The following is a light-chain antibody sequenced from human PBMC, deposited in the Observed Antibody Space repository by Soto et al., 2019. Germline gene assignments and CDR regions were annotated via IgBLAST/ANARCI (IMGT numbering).Light chain of an antibody. CDR1: QSVSSNN. CDR3: QQYYSYLVFT. V-gene: IGKV3-20*01. CDR2: GAS. J-gene: IGKJ3*01. Sequence: EIVLTQSPGTLSLSPGERATLSCRASQSVSSNNLAWYQQKPGQAPRFLIYGASRRATGIPDRFGGSGSGTDFTLTISRLEPEDFATYYCQQYYSYLVFTFGPGTKVDIK.